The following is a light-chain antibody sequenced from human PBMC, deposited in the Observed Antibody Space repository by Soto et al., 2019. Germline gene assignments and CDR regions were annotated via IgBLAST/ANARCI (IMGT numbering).Light chain of an antibody. CDR1: QSISSNF. V-gene: IGKV3-20*01. J-gene: IGKJ4*01. CDR2: GAS. CDR3: QQADSFPLS. Sequence: EIVLTQSPGTLSLSPGEGATLSCRASQSISSNFLAWYQQKRGQAPRLLIYGASNRATGIPDRFSGSGSGTDFTLTISSLQPEDFATYYCQQADSFPLSFGGGTKVDIK.